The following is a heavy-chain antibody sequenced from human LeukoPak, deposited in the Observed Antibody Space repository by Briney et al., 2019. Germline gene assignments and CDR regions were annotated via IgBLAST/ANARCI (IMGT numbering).Heavy chain of an antibody. D-gene: IGHD6-19*01. J-gene: IGHJ4*02. CDR2: IYHSGST. CDR1: GGSISSGGSS. V-gene: IGHV4-30-2*01. CDR3: ARGGPYSSGWHLNY. Sequence: SETLSLTCAVSGGSISSGGSSWSWIRQPPGKGLEWIGYIYHSGSTYYNPSLKSRVTISVDRSKNQFSLKLSSVTAADTAVYYCARGGPYSSGWHLNYWGQGTLVTVSS.